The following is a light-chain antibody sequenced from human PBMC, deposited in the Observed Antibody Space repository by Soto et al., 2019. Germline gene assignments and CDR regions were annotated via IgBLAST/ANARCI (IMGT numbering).Light chain of an antibody. Sequence: QSVLTQPPSVSGAPGQMVTISCTGSSSNIGKGYDVHWYQQLPGTAPKLLIYGTTNRPSGVPDRFSGSKSGTSASLAIAGLQAEDEATYYCQSYDSSLNGMVFGGGTKVTVL. V-gene: IGLV1-40*01. CDR1: SSNIGKGYD. CDR3: QSYDSSLNGMV. J-gene: IGLJ3*02. CDR2: GTT.